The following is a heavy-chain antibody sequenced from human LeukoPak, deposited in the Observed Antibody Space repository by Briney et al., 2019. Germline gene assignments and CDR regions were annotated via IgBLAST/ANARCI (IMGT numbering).Heavy chain of an antibody. CDR2: ISYDGSNK. CDR3: AKERYYYGSGTNFDY. CDR1: GFTFSSYG. Sequence: GGSLRLSCAASGFTFSSYGMPWVRQAPGKGLEWVAVISYDGSNKYYADSVKGRFTISRDDSKNTLYLQMNSLRAEDTAVYYCAKERYYYGSGTNFDYWGQGTLVTVSS. V-gene: IGHV3-30*18. J-gene: IGHJ4*02. D-gene: IGHD3-10*01.